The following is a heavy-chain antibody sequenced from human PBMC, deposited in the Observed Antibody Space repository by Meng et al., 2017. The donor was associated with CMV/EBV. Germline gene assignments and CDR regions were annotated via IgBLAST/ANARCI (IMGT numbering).Heavy chain of an antibody. CDR1: GCTFSSYT. Sequence: SVKVSCKASGCTFSSYTISWVRQAPGQGLEWMGRINPILGIANYAQKFQGRVTITADKSTSTAYMELSSLRSEDTAVYYCARGGPYYFDYWGQGTLVTVSS. V-gene: IGHV1-69*02. CDR2: INPILGIA. CDR3: ARGGPYYFDY. J-gene: IGHJ4*02.